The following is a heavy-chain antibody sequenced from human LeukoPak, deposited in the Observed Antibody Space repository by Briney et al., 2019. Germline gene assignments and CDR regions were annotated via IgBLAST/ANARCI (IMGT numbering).Heavy chain of an antibody. CDR1: VFSFNTYG. J-gene: IGHJ4*02. CDR3: ATELNPDLAFEY. CDR2: IGHEGTIK. Sequence: GGSLTLSCAASVFSFNTYGMHWVRQSPGKGLEWVACIGHEGTIKYYAESVKGRFTVSRDNSNNMLYLQMNSLTTEDTAVYYCATELNPDLAFEYWGPGNLVTVSS. D-gene: IGHD3/OR15-3a*01. V-gene: IGHV3-30*02.